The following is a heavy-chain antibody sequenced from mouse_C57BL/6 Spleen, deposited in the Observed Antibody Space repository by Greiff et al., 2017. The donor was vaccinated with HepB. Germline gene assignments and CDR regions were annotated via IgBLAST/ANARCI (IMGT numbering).Heavy chain of an antibody. CDR2: IHPNSGST. D-gene: IGHD1-1*01. CDR1: GYTFTSYW. CDR3: ARRATVVATGGYFDY. Sequence: QVQLQQPGAELVKPGASVKLSCKASGYTFTSYWMHWVKQRPGQGLEWIGMIHPNSGSTNYNEKFKSKATLTVDKSSSTAYMQLSSLTSEDSAVYYCARRATVVATGGYFDYWGQGTTLTVSS. V-gene: IGHV1-64*01. J-gene: IGHJ2*01.